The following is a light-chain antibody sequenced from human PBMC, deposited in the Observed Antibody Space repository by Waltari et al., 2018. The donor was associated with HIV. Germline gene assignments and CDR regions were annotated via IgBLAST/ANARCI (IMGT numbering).Light chain of an antibody. V-gene: IGLV2-23*02. J-gene: IGLJ2*01. CDR3: CSYAGSNIVI. CDR1: SSDVGSYNV. CDR2: EVT. Sequence: QSALTQPASVSGSPGQSITISCAGTSSDVGSYNVVSWYQQHPGKAPKVIIYEVTERPSGVSNRFFGSKSGNTASLTISGLQAEDEADYYCCSYAGSNIVIFGGGTKLTAL.